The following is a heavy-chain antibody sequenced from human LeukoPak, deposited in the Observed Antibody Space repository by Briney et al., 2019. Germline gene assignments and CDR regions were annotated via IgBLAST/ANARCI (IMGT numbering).Heavy chain of an antibody. Sequence: GASVKVSCKASGYTFTSYDINWVRQATGQGLEWMGWMNPNSGNTGYAQKFQGRVTMTRNTSISTAYMELSSLRSEDTAVYYCARVPHYYDSSGYYYDHAFDIWGQGTMVTVSS. V-gene: IGHV1-8*01. CDR3: ARVPHYYDSSGYYYDHAFDI. CDR2: MNPNSGNT. D-gene: IGHD3-22*01. J-gene: IGHJ3*02. CDR1: GYTFTSYD.